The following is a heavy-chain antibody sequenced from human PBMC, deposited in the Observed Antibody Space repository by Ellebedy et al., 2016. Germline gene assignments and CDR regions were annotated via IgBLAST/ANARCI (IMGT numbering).Heavy chain of an antibody. Sequence: SETLSLTXTVSDYLINNGYHWGWIRQLPGKGLEWIGSISHSGRSYHNPSLESRVTMSEDTSKSQFSLKLSSVTAADTAVYYCARDRGFVVADYFDYWGQGILVTVSS. CDR3: ARDRGFVVADYFDY. CDR2: ISHSGRS. D-gene: IGHD2-15*01. V-gene: IGHV4-38-2*02. J-gene: IGHJ4*02. CDR1: DYLINNGYH.